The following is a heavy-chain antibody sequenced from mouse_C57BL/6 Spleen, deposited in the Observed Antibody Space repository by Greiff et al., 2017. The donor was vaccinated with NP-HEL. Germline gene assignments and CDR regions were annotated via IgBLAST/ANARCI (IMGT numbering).Heavy chain of an antibody. J-gene: IGHJ2*01. D-gene: IGHD1-1*01. CDR1: GYTFTSYW. Sequence: QVHVKQPGAELVRPGSSVKLSCKASGYTFTSYWMHWVKQRPIQGLEWIGNIDPSDSETHYNQKFKDKATLTVDKSSSTAYMQLSSLTSEDSAVYYCAIGVFITTVVAHFDYWGQGTTLTVSS. CDR2: IDPSDSET. CDR3: AIGVFITTVVAHFDY. V-gene: IGHV1-52*01.